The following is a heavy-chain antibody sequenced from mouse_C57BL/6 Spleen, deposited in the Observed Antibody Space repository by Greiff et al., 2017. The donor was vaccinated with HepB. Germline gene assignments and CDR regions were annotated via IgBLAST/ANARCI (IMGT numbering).Heavy chain of an antibody. CDR3: ARRGPFFAY. J-gene: IGHJ3*01. CDR2: IDPSDSYT. Sequence: VQLQQPGAELVKPGASVKLSCKASGYTFTSYWMQWVKQRPGQGLEWIGEIDPSDSYTNYNQKFKGKATLTVDTSSSTAYMQLSSLTSEDSAVYYCARRGPFFAYWGQGTLVTVSA. V-gene: IGHV1-50*01. CDR1: GYTFTSYW.